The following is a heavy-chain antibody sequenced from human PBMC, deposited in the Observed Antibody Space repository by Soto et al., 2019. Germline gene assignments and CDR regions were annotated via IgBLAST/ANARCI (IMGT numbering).Heavy chain of an antibody. D-gene: IGHD3-10*01. V-gene: IGHV4-59*08. CDR1: GGSISGYY. Sequence: SETLSLTCTVSGGSISGYYWSWIRQPPGKGLEWIGYIYSSGSPNYNPSLKGRAAISVDTSENQTSLRLSSVTAADTAVYYCASNYGSGSLTTDYYYYYGMDVWGQGTTVTVSS. J-gene: IGHJ6*02. CDR2: IYSSGSP. CDR3: ASNYGSGSLTTDYYYYYGMDV.